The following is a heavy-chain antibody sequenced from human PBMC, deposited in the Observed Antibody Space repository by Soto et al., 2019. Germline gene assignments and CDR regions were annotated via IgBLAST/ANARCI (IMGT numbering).Heavy chain of an antibody. CDR2: IIPIFGTP. J-gene: IGHJ4*02. D-gene: IGHD2-21*01. Sequence: ASVKVSCKASGGTFNNYVINWVRQAPGQGLEWMAGIIPIFGTPNYAQKFRGRVTITADKSTSTAYMELNSLRSEDTAVYYCAGRCDGTNCLAHFDYWGQGTLVTVSS. V-gene: IGHV1-69*06. CDR3: AGRCDGTNCLAHFDY. CDR1: GGTFNNYV.